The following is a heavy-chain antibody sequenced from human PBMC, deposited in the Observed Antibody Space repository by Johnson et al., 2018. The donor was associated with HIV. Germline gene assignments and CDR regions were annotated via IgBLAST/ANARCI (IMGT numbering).Heavy chain of an antibody. D-gene: IGHD6-6*01. CDR2: IKQDGSEK. V-gene: IGHV3-7*05. J-gene: IGHJ3*02. CDR1: GFTFSSYW. Sequence: VQLVESGGGVVKPGGSLRLSCAASGFTFSSYWMSWVRQAPGKGLEWVANIKQDGSEKYYVDSVKGRFTISRDNAKNSLYLQMNSLRAEDTAVYYCASCEYSSPRGAFDIWGQGTMVTVSS. CDR3: ASCEYSSPRGAFDI.